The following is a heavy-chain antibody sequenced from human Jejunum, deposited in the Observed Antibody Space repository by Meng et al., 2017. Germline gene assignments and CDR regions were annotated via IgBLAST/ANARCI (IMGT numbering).Heavy chain of an antibody. CDR1: AVSTTAAFF. CDR3: ARAIRERYFDS. CDR2: VWPSGAT. D-gene: IGHD1-14*01. Sequence: GPVIPKPSGTLSFPFPGFAVSTTAAFFCSWIRQAPRTGVGCTGEVWPSGATYYHPSLSSRITISIDTSNHQFSLEVAFLTAADTAVYYCARAIRERYFDSWGQGTLVTVSS. J-gene: IGHJ4*02. V-gene: IGHV4-38-2*02.